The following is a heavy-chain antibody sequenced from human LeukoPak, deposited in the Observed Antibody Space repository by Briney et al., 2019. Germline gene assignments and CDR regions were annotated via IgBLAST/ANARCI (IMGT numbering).Heavy chain of an antibody. V-gene: IGHV3-21*01. J-gene: IGHJ6*03. CDR3: ASLDREDYSSRPNPYYNYYEHV. Sequence: PGGSLRLSCAASGFTFSIYSMSWVRLAPGKGLEWVASITSSSSFIYYADSVKCRSTISRDNAQNSLYLQMNSLRAEDTAVYYCASLDREDYSSRPNPYYNYYEHVWGKGTTVIVSS. CDR1: GFTFSIYS. D-gene: IGHD3-10*01. CDR2: ITSSSSFI.